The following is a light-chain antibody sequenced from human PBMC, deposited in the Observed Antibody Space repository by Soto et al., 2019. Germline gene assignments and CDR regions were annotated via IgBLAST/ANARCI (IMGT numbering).Light chain of an antibody. CDR1: QSISSW. CDR2: KAS. J-gene: IGKJ1*01. V-gene: IGKV1-5*03. Sequence: DIQMTQSPSTLSASVGDRVTITCRASQSISSWLAWYQQIPGKVPKLLIYKASSLESGVPSRFSGSGSGTEFTLTISSLQPDDFATYYCQQYNSYPWSFGQGTKVEVK. CDR3: QQYNSYPWS.